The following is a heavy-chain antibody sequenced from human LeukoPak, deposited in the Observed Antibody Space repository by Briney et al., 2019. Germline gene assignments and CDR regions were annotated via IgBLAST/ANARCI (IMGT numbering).Heavy chain of an antibody. Sequence: SVKVSCKASGGTFSSYAISWVRQAPGQGLEWMGGIIPIFGTANYAQKFQGGVTITADKSTSTAYMELSSLRSEDTAVYYCARVGVAAADFDYWGQGTLVTVSS. D-gene: IGHD6-13*01. J-gene: IGHJ4*02. CDR3: ARVGVAAADFDY. CDR1: GGTFSSYA. V-gene: IGHV1-69*06. CDR2: IIPIFGTA.